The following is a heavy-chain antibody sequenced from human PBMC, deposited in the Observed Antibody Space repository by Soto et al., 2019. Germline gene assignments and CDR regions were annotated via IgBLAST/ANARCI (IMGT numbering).Heavy chain of an antibody. V-gene: IGHV3-7*04. CDR1: GFTFNVFW. Sequence: EAQLVESGGDLVQPGGSLRLSCVASGFTFNVFWMTWLRQTPGKGLEAVASINTDGSEQYYVDFVKGRFTISRDNAKNSLSLQMNSLRAEDTAVYYCVRDPFYGAFEVWGQGTLVTVSA. CDR3: VRDPFYGAFEV. J-gene: IGHJ3*01. D-gene: IGHD3-10*01. CDR2: INTDGSEQ.